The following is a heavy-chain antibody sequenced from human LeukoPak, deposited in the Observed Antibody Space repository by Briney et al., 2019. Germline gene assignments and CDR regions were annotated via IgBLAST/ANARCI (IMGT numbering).Heavy chain of an antibody. V-gene: IGHV3-21*04. D-gene: IGHD1-26*01. CDR2: ISSSSSYI. CDR3: ARDARGPHSGSYFGAYYFDY. J-gene: IGHJ4*02. Sequence: PGGSLRLSCAASGFTFSSYSMNWVRQAPGKGLEWVSSISSSSSYIYYADSVKGRFTISRDNAKNSLYLQMNSLRAEDTAVYYCARDARGPHSGSYFGAYYFDYWGQGTLVTVSS. CDR1: GFTFSSYS.